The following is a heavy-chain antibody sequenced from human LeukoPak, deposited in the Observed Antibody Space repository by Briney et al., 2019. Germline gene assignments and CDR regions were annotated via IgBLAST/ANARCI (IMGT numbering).Heavy chain of an antibody. D-gene: IGHD2-15*01. CDR1: GVTFSDYY. J-gene: IGHJ4*02. CDR2: ISSSGSTI. Sequence: GGSLRLSCAASGVTFSDYYMSWIRQAPGKGLECVSYISSSGSTIYYADSVKGRFTISRDNAKNSLYLQMNSLRAEDTAVYYCARDELSVVVAAIHGPVDYWGQGTLVTVSS. CDR3: ARDELSVVVAAIHGPVDY. V-gene: IGHV3-11*01.